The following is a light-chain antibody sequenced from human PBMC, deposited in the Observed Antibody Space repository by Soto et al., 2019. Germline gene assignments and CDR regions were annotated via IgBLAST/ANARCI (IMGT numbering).Light chain of an antibody. CDR3: QQYNNWPPIT. V-gene: IGKV3-15*01. CDR1: QSVSSN. J-gene: IGKJ5*01. CDR2: GAS. Sequence: EIVMTQSPAPLSVSPGERVILSCRASQSVSSNLAWYQQKPGQAPRLLIYGASTRATGVPARFSGSGSGTEFTLTVSSLQSEDFAVYYCQQYNNWPPITCGQGTRLEIK.